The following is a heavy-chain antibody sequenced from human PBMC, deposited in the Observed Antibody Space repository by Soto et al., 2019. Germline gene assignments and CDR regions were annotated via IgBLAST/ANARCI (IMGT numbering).Heavy chain of an antibody. J-gene: IGHJ3*02. V-gene: IGHV3-66*01. CDR1: GFTVSSNY. CDR2: IYSGGST. D-gene: IGHD2-21*01. Sequence: EVQLVESGGGLVQPGGSLRLSCAASGFTVSSNYMSWVRQAPGKGLEWVSVIYSGGSTYYADSVKGRFTISRDNSKNTLYLQMNSLRAEDTAVYYCARSPLAFPIFLDAFDICGQGTMVTVSS. CDR3: ARSPLAFPIFLDAFDI.